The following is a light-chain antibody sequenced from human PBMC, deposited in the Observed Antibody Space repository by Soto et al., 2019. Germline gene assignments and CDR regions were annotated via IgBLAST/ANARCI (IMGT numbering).Light chain of an antibody. Sequence: DVVMTQSPLSLPVTLGQPASISCRSSQSLQDSDGNTYLNWFQQRPGQSPRRLIYKVSNRDSGVPDRFSGSGSGTDFTLKISRVEAEDVGVYYCMQGTHWPPWTFGQGTKVEIK. V-gene: IGKV2-30*01. CDR2: KVS. J-gene: IGKJ1*01. CDR1: QSLQDSDGNTY. CDR3: MQGTHWPPWT.